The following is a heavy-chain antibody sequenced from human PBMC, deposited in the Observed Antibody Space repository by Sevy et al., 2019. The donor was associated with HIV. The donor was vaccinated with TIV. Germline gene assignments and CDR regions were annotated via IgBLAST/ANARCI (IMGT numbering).Heavy chain of an antibody. D-gene: IGHD6-13*01. V-gene: IGHV1-2*02. CDR2: INPHSGGT. CDR1: GYRFTGYY. CDR3: ARDAAIAAQGELDP. J-gene: IGHJ5*02. Sequence: ASVKVSCKASGYRFTGYYMQWVRQAPGQGLEWMGWINPHSGGTNSAQKFQGRVTMTRDTSISTAYMELSRLRFDDTAVYYCARDAAIAAQGELDPWGQGTLVTVSS.